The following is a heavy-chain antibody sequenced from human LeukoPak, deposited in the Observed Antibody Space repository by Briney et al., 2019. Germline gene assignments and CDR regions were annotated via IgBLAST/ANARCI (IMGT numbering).Heavy chain of an antibody. Sequence: GESLKISCKGSGYIFTDYWISWLRQMPGKGLEWMGIIYPDDFDTRYSPSFQGQVTISVDKSIRTAYLQWSTLKASDTAMYYCARSPHGDDFWGQGTLVTVSS. D-gene: IGHD2-21*02. V-gene: IGHV5-51*01. J-gene: IGHJ4*02. CDR3: ARSPHGDDF. CDR2: IYPDDFDT. CDR1: GYIFTDYW.